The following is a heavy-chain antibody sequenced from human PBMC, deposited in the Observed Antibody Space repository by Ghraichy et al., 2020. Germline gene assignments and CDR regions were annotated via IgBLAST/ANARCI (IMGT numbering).Heavy chain of an antibody. CDR2: FKTKSEGGTI. J-gene: IGHJ4*02. CDR1: GFTLNDAW. CDR3: STSAVLGQ. Sequence: GGSLRLSGAASGFTLNDAWMNWVRQAPGKGRQWIGRFKTKSEGGTIDYAAPVKGRFTISRDDSKDTLYLQMDNLRSDDTAVYYCSTSAVLGQWVQGTLVNVSS. V-gene: IGHV3-15*01. D-gene: IGHD6-6*01.